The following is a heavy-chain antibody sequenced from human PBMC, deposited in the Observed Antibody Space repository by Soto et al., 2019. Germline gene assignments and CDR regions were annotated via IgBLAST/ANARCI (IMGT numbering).Heavy chain of an antibody. D-gene: IGHD4-17*01. CDR1: GVSISSYY. Sequence: QVQLQESGPGLVKPSETLSLTCTVSGVSISSYYCSWIRQPPGKGLEWIGYSYYSGSTNYNPSLKSRVSISVDPSKNQFSLKLSSVTAADTAVYYCARALLGYGDYCGFDYWGQGTLVTVSS. V-gene: IGHV4-59*01. J-gene: IGHJ4*02. CDR3: ARALLGYGDYCGFDY. CDR2: SYYSGST.